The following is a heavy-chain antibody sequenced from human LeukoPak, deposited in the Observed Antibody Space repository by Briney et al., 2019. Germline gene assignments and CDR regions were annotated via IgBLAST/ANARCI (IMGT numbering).Heavy chain of an antibody. CDR2: VYYTGGT. D-gene: IGHD4-17*01. J-gene: IGHJ3*02. Sequence: SETLSLTCTVSGGSISGYFWGWVRQPPGKGLEYIAYVYYTGGTDYNPSLKSRVTISVDTSENKFSLKVNSVTAADTAMYYCARQAYGGEAFDIWGKGTMVTVSS. CDR1: GGSISGYF. CDR3: ARQAYGGEAFDI. V-gene: IGHV4-59*08.